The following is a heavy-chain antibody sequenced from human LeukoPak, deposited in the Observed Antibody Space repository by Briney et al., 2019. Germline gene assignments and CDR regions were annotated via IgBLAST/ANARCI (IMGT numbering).Heavy chain of an antibody. J-gene: IGHJ4*02. V-gene: IGHV5-51*01. CDR3: ARAHYDILTGYYFDY. D-gene: IGHD3-9*01. CDR2: IYPGDSDT. Sequence: GESLKISCKGSGYSFSSYWIGWVRQMPRKGLEWMGIIYPGDSDTIYSPSFQGQVTISADKSISTAYLQWSSLKASDTAMYYCARAHYDILTGYYFDYWGQGTLVTVSS. CDR1: GYSFSSYW.